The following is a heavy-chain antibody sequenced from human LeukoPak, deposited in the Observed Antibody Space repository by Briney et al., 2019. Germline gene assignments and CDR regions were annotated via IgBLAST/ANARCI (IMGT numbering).Heavy chain of an antibody. D-gene: IGHD3-9*01. CDR1: GFTFSSYA. V-gene: IGHV3-64*01. CDR2: ISSNGGST. J-gene: IGHJ5*02. CDR3: ARGLDGLPNWFDP. Sequence: GGSLRLSCAASGFTFSSYAMHRVRQAPGKGLEYVSAISSNGGSTYYANSVKGRFTISRDNSKNTLYLQMGSLRAEDMAVYYCARGLDGLPNWFDPWGQGTLVTVSS.